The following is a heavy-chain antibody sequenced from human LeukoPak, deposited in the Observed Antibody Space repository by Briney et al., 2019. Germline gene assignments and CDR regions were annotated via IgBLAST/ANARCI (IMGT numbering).Heavy chain of an antibody. CDR3: VRDHKGAFDI. V-gene: IGHV3-30-3*01. J-gene: IGHJ3*02. CDR1: GFTFSSYA. CDR2: ISYDGSNK. Sequence: GGSLRLSCAASGFTFSSYAMHWVRQAPGKGLEWVAVISYDGSNKYYADSVKGRFTISRDNSKNTLYLQMNSLRAEDTAVYYCVRDHKGAFDIWGQGTMVTVSS.